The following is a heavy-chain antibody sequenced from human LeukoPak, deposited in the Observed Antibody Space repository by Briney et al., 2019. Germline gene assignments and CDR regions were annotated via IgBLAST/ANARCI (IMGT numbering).Heavy chain of an antibody. V-gene: IGHV1-18*01. CDR1: GYTFTSYG. D-gene: IGHD2-2*02. J-gene: IGHJ4*02. Sequence: GASVNVSCKASGYTFTSYGICWVRQAPGQGLEWMGWISAYNGNTNYAQKLQGRATMTTDTSTSTAYMELRSLRSDDTAVYYCARKIPSYCSSTSCYTYFDYWGQGTLVTVSS. CDR2: ISAYNGNT. CDR3: ARKIPSYCSSTSCYTYFDY.